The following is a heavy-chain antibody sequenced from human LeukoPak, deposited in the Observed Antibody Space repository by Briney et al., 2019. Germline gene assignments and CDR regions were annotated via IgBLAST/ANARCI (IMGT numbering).Heavy chain of an antibody. D-gene: IGHD3-10*01. CDR2: IYYSGST. CDR1: GGSISSSSYY. J-gene: IGHJ4*02. V-gene: IGHV4-39*01. Sequence: PSETLSLTCTVPGGSISSSSYYWGWIRQPPGKGLEWIGSIYYSGSTYYNPSLKSRVTISVDTSKNQFSLKLSSVTAADTAVYYCARHSFSGFGDIIRHFDYWGQGTLVTVSS. CDR3: ARHSFSGFGDIIRHFDY.